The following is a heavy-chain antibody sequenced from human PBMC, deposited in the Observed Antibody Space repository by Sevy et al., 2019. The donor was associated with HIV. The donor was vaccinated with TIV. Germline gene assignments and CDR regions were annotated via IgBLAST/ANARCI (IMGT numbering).Heavy chain of an antibody. D-gene: IGHD6-6*01. CDR1: GFTFSIYY. CDR2: IKSDGSDK. V-gene: IGHV3-7*01. Sequence: GGSLRLSCAASGFTFSIYYMTWARQAPGKGLEWVANIKSDGSDKYYVDSVKGRFTISRDNAKNTLYLQMNSLRVEDTAVYYCSRDLDSSMWGQGTLVTVSS. CDR3: SRDLDSSM. J-gene: IGHJ4*02.